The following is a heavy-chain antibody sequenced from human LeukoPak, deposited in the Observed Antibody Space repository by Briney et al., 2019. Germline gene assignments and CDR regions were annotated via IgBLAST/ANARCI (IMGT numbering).Heavy chain of an antibody. CDR3: ARLGYSYGPLVDY. Sequence: KTAETLSLTCAVSGCTISSYSWSWIRQPPGKGLEWIGYIYYSGSTNYNPSLKSRVTISVDTSKNQFSLKLSSVTAADTAVYYCARLGYSYGPLVDYWGQGTLVTVSS. CDR1: GCTISSYS. D-gene: IGHD5-18*01. CDR2: IYYSGST. J-gene: IGHJ4*02. V-gene: IGHV4-59*08.